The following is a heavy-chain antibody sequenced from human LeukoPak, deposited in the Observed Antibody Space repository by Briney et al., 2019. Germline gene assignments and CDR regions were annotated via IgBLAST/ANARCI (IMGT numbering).Heavy chain of an antibody. J-gene: IGHJ4*02. Sequence: GESLKISCKGSGYSFTSYWIGWVRQMPGKGLEWMGIIYPGDSDTRYSPSFQGQVTISADKSTSTAYLQWSSLKASDTAMYYCATFTIPPSAVFDYWGQGTLVTVSS. CDR2: IYPGDSDT. D-gene: IGHD3-9*01. V-gene: IGHV5-51*01. CDR1: GYSFTSYW. CDR3: ATFTIPPSAVFDY.